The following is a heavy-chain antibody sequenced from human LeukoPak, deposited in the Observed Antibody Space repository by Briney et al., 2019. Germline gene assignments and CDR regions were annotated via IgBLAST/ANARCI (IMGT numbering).Heavy chain of an antibody. CDR2: IYYSGST. Sequence: ASETLSLTCTVSGGSISSGDYYWSWIRQPPGKGLEWIGYIYYSGSTYYNPSLKSRVTISVDTSKNQFSLKLSSVTAADTAVYYCARRLVYYDSSGYYSEYFDYWGQGTLVTVSS. CDR1: GGSISSGDYY. J-gene: IGHJ4*02. V-gene: IGHV4-30-4*01. D-gene: IGHD3-22*01. CDR3: ARRLVYYDSSGYYSEYFDY.